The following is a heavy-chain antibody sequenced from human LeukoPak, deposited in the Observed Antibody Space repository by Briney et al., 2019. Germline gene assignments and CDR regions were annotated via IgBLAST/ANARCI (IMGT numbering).Heavy chain of an antibody. V-gene: IGHV1-69*04. J-gene: IGHJ4*02. CDR3: ARDTFSLYCGGDCTDY. D-gene: IGHD2-21*02. CDR2: IIPILGIA. Sequence: ASVKVSCKASGGTFSSSAISWVRQAPGQGLEWMRRIIPILGIANYAQKFQGRVTITADESTSTAYMEPSSLRSEDTAVYYCARDTFSLYCGGDCTDYWGQGTLVTVSS. CDR1: GGTFSSSA.